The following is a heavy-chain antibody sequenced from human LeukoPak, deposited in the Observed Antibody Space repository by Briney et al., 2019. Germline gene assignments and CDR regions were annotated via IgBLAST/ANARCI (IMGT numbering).Heavy chain of an antibody. D-gene: IGHD6-19*01. CDR2: ISSSSSYI. CDR3: ARARASSGRGPSNWFDP. CDR1: GFTFSSYS. V-gene: IGHV3-21*01. Sequence: GGSLRLSCAASGFTFSSYSMNWVRQAPGKGLEWVSSISSSSSYIYYADSVKGRFTISRDNAKNSLYLQMNSLRAEDTAVYYCARARASSGRGPSNWFDPWGQGTLSPSPQ. J-gene: IGHJ5*02.